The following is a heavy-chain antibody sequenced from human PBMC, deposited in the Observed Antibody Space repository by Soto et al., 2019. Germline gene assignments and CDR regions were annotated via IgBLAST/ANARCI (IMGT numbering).Heavy chain of an antibody. CDR3: AKGNTSGWYFFDY. Sequence: EVQLWESGGGLVQPGGSLRLSCEASGFTFINCAMSWVRQAPGKGLEWVSGISGTGRSTFYADSVEGRFTISRDNSKNTVYLQMNSLRAEDTAVYHCAKGNTSGWYFFDYWGQGTLVTVSS. V-gene: IGHV3-23*01. CDR1: GFTFINCA. CDR2: ISGTGRST. J-gene: IGHJ4*02. D-gene: IGHD6-19*01.